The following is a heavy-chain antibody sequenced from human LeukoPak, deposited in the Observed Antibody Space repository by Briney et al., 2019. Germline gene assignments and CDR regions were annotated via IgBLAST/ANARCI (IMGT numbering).Heavy chain of an antibody. D-gene: IGHD5-24*01. CDR3: VKRGEMGTIAGFDY. J-gene: IGHJ4*02. Sequence: GGSLRLSCAASGFTFSSYGMSWVRQAPGKGLEWVSAVSVSGISTYYADSVKGRFTISRDNSKNMLYLQMSSLRAEDTAVYYCVKRGEMGTIAGFDYWGQGTLVTVSS. V-gene: IGHV3-23*01. CDR2: VSVSGIST. CDR1: GFTFSSYG.